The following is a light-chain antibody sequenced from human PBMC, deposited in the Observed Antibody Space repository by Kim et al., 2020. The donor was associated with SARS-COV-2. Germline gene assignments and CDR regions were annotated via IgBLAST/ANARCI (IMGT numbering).Light chain of an antibody. Sequence: SPRESATLSCRASQSVNSNYLAWCQQKPCQAPRLLIYGASSRATGIPDRFSGSGSGTDVTITISRLEPEDFAVYYCQQYGNSPPYTFGQGTKLEI. CDR2: GAS. CDR1: QSVNSNY. J-gene: IGKJ2*01. V-gene: IGKV3-20*01. CDR3: QQYGNSPPYT.